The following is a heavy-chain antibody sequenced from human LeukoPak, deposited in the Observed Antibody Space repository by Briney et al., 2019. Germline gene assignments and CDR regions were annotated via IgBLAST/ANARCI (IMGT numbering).Heavy chain of an antibody. V-gene: IGHV4-39*01. CDR1: GGSISSSSYY. CDR3: ARQKIYNRYDMLTGYYSDY. D-gene: IGHD3-9*01. CDR2: IYYSWST. Sequence: PSDTLSLTCTVSGGSISSSSYYWRWIRQPPGKGLEWFGRIYYSWSTYYNPSLTSRVTISVDTSKNQFSMELSSVTAADTAVYYCARQKIYNRYDMLTGYYSDYWGQGTLVTVSS. J-gene: IGHJ4*02.